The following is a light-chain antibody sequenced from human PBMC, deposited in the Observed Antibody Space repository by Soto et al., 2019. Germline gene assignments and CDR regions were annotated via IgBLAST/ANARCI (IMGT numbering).Light chain of an antibody. CDR3: QQYNNWPYT. J-gene: IGKJ2*01. CDR1: LPVSSN. V-gene: IGKV3-15*01. Sequence: EIVMTQSPATLSVSPGESATLSCRASLPVSSNLAWYRQIPGQAPTLLIYRVSNRATDIPARFSGSGSGTEFTLPISSLQSEDFAVYYCQQYNNWPYTFGPGTKLEIK. CDR2: RVS.